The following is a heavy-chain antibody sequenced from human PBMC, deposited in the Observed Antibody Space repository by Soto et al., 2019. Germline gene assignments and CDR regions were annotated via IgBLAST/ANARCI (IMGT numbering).Heavy chain of an antibody. Sequence: QLQLQASGPGLVKPSETLSLTCTVSGGSISSSSYYWGWIRQPPGKGLEWIGSIYYSGSTYYNPSLKSRVTISVDTSKNQFSLKLSSVTAADTAVYYCARPQLGYFDYWGQGTLVTVSS. CDR1: GGSISSSSYY. V-gene: IGHV4-39*01. CDR2: IYYSGST. J-gene: IGHJ4*02. CDR3: ARPQLGYFDY. D-gene: IGHD6-13*01.